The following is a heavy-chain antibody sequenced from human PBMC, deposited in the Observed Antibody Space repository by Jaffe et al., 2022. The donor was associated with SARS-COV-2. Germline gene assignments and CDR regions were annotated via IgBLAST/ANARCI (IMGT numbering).Heavy chain of an antibody. V-gene: IGHV3-23*04. CDR1: GFTFSSYA. CDR2: ISDGGGNT. CDR3: AKIRGAVVRGVIPGIWN. D-gene: IGHD3-10*01. J-gene: IGHJ4*02. Sequence: EVQLVESGGGLVQSGGSLRLSCAASGFTFSSYAMSWVRLAPGKGLEWVSTISDGGGNTYYADSVKGRFTISRENSKDTLFLQMNSLKAEDTAVYYCAKIRGAVVRGVIPGIWNWGQGTLVTVSS.